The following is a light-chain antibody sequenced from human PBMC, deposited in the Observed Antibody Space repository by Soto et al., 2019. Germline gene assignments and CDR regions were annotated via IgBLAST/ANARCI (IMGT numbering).Light chain of an antibody. CDR1: QSISSW. V-gene: IGKV1-5*01. CDR2: DTS. J-gene: IGKJ1*01. Sequence: DIQMTQSPATLSASVGDRVTITCRARQSISSWLAWYQQKPGKVPKLLMDDTSSLESGVPSRFSGSGSGTEFTLTISSLQADDFATYYCQQYNNHPCTLGQQTKVQIK. CDR3: QQYNNHPCT.